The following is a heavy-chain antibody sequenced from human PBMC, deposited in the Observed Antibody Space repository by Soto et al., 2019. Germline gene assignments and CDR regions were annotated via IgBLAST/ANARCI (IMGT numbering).Heavy chain of an antibody. CDR1: GFTFSSYG. CDR2: IWYDGSNK. Sequence: GGSLRLSCAACGFTFSSYGMHWVRQAPGKGLEWVAVIWYDGSNKYYADSVKGRFTISRDNSKNTLYLQMNSLRAEDTAVYYGARDSKATVVTPGYYSGMDVCGQGT. CDR3: ARDSKATVVTPGYYSGMDV. V-gene: IGHV3-33*01. D-gene: IGHD4-17*01. J-gene: IGHJ6*02.